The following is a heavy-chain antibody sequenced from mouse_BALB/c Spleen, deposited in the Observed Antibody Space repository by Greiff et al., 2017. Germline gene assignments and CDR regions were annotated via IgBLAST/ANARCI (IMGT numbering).Heavy chain of an antibody. CDR3: TRRDGYYFDY. D-gene: IGHD2-3*01. CDR1: GFTFSNYW. CDR2: IRLKSNNYAT. V-gene: IGHV6-6*02. Sequence: EVMLVESGGGLVQPGGSMKLSCVASGFTFSNYWMNWVRQSPEKGLEWVAEIRLKSNNYATHYAESVKGRFTISRDDSKSSVYLQMNNLRAEDTGIYYCTRRDGYYFDYWGQGTTLTVSS. J-gene: IGHJ2*01.